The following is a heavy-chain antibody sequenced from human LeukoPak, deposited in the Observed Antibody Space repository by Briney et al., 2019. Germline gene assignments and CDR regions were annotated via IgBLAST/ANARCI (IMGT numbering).Heavy chain of an antibody. CDR2: ISAYNGNT. D-gene: IGHD2-15*01. Sequence: GASVKVSCKASGYTFTNYAMNWVRQAPGQGLEWMGWISAYNGNTELAQKFRGRVTLATDASTSTAYVELRSLTSDDTAVYFCASGGSRSRRGDDAFDIWGQGTMVTVSS. CDR3: ASGGSRSRRGDDAFDI. CDR1: GYTFTNYA. V-gene: IGHV1-18*01. J-gene: IGHJ3*02.